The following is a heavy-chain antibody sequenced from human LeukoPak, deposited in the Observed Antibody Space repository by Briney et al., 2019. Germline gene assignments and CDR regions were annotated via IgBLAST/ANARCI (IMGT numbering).Heavy chain of an antibody. D-gene: IGHD1-1*01. J-gene: IGHJ6*04. CDR1: GYTFTSYG. Sequence: ASVKVSCKASGYTFTSYGISWVRQAPGQGLEWMRWISAYNGNTNYAQKLQGRVTMTTDTSTSTAYMELRSLRSDDTAVYYCARDKGQLEPRVSYYYYYGMDVWGKGTTVTVSS. V-gene: IGHV1-18*04. CDR3: ARDKGQLEPRVSYYYYYGMDV. CDR2: ISAYNGNT.